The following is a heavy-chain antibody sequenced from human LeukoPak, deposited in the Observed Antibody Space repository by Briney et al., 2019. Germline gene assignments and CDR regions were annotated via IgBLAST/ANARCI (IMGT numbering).Heavy chain of an antibody. CDR3: AKDFNYYDSSDY. CDR1: GFTFSSYS. CDR2: ISSSSSYI. V-gene: IGHV3-21*01. Sequence: GGSLRLSCAASGFTFSSYSMNWVRQAPGKGLEWVSSISSSSSYIYYADSVKGRFTISRDNSKNTLYLQMNSLRADDTAVYYCAKDFNYYDSSDYWGQGTLVTVSS. D-gene: IGHD3-22*01. J-gene: IGHJ4*02.